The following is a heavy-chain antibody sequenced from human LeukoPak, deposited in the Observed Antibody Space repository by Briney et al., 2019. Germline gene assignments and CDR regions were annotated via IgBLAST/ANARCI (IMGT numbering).Heavy chain of an antibody. CDR1: GFTFIGYD. CDR3: ARISNYHFDY. Sequence: PGGSLRLSCAASGFTFIGYDMGWVRQAPGKGLEWVSYISSDSGTIYHADSVKGQFTISRDNAKHSLYLQLNRLRDEDTAVYYCARISNYHFDYWGQGTLVTVSS. J-gene: IGHJ4*02. CDR2: ISSDSGTI. D-gene: IGHD4/OR15-4a*01. V-gene: IGHV3-48*02.